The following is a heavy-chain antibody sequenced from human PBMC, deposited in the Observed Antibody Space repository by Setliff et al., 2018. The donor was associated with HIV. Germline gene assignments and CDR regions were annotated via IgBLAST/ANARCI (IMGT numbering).Heavy chain of an antibody. D-gene: IGHD6-13*01. Sequence: SETLSLTCAVYGGSFSGYYWSWIRQPPGKGLEWIGEINHSGSTNYNPSLKSRVTISVDTSKNQFSLKLSSVTAADTAVYYCTRAEQQLPYYYYYYGMDV. CDR3: TRAEQQLPYYYYYYGMDV. CDR1: GGSFSGYY. CDR2: INHSGST. V-gene: IGHV4-34*01. J-gene: IGHJ6*01.